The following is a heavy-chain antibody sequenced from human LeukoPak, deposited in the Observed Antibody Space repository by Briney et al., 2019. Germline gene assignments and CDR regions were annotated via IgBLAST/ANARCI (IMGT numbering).Heavy chain of an antibody. Sequence: SETLSLTCTVSGGSISGYYWSWIRQPPGKGLEWIGYIYYSGSTNYNPSLKSRVTISVDTSKNQFSLKLSSVTAADTAVDYCARAYCSSTSCYWNWFDPWGQGTLVTVSS. D-gene: IGHD2-2*01. CDR1: GGSISGYY. V-gene: IGHV4-59*01. CDR3: ARAYCSSTSCYWNWFDP. CDR2: IYYSGST. J-gene: IGHJ5*02.